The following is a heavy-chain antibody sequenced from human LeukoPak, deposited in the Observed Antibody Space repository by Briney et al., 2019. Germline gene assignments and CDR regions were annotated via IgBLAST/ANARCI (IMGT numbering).Heavy chain of an antibody. J-gene: IGHJ4*02. V-gene: IGHV1-3*01. CDR2: INAGNGNT. D-gene: IGHD3-10*01. Sequence: ASVKVSCKASGYTFSTYTMSWVRQAPGQRLEWMGWINAGNGNTKYSQKFQGRVTITRDTSASTAYMELSSLRSEDTAVYYCARVGWFGELEYYFDYWGQGTLVTVSS. CDR1: GYTFSTYT. CDR3: ARVGWFGELEYYFDY.